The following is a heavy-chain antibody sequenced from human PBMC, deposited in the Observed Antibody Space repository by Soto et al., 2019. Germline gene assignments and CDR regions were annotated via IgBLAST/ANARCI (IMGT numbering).Heavy chain of an antibody. CDR3: ARDQLYYNDISGRPLNAFDV. V-gene: IGHV3-48*01. D-gene: IGHD3-22*01. CDR1: GFTFRNYG. J-gene: IGHJ3*01. Sequence: PGGSLRLSCAASGFTFRNYGMNWVRQAPGKGLEWVSYIGIGSSTKYYADSVKGRFTISRDNAKNSLYLQMNSLRAEDTAVYYCARDQLYYNDISGRPLNAFDVWGQGTIVTGSS. CDR2: IGIGSSTK.